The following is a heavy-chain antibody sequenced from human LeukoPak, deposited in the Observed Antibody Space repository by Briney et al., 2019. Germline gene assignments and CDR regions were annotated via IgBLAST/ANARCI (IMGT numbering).Heavy chain of an antibody. V-gene: IGHV4-30-4*01. CDR1: GGSIGGSDYY. CDR3: ARRYDYIWGRHGRTYSFDL. D-gene: IGHD3-16*01. Sequence: SETLSLTCTVSGGSIGGSDYYWSWIRQPPGKGLEWIGYIYYSGNSLYNPSLKSRMTISVDTSKNQFSLELSSVTAADTAVYYCARRYDYIWGRHGRTYSFDLWGQGILVTVSS. J-gene: IGHJ4*02. CDR2: IYYSGNS.